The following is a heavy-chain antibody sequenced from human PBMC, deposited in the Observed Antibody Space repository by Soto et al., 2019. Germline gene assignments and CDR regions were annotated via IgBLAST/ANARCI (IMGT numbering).Heavy chain of an antibody. CDR3: ARYPPPPDY. CDR2: ISAYNGNT. CDR1: GYTFASYA. V-gene: IGHV1-18*01. Sequence: QVQLVQSGAEVKKPGASVKVSCKASGYTFASYAISWMRQAPGQGLEWMGWISAYNGNTNYAQKLQGRDTMTTDTSTSTAYMEPRSHRADDTAVYYCARYPPPPDYWGQGTLVTVSS. J-gene: IGHJ4*02.